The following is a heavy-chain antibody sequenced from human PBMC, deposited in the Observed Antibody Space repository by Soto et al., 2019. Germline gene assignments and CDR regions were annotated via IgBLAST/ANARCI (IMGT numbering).Heavy chain of an antibody. V-gene: IGHV4-39*01. Sequence: SETLSLTCTVSGGSISSSSYYWGWIRQPPGKGLEWIGSIYYSGSTYYNPSLKSRVTISVDTSKNQFSLKLSSVTAADTAVYYCARLPAAGTSPYYYYYYMDVWGKGTTVTVSS. D-gene: IGHD6-13*01. CDR1: GGSISSSSYY. CDR3: ARLPAAGTSPYYYYYYMDV. CDR2: IYYSGST. J-gene: IGHJ6*03.